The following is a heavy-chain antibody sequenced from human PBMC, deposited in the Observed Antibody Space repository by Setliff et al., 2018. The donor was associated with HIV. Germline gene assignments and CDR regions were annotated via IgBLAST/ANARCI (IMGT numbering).Heavy chain of an antibody. J-gene: IGHJ5*02. CDR2: ITSSGSTI. Sequence: PGGSLKLSCAASGFTFSDYYMSWIRQAPGKGLEWVSYITSSGSTIYYADPVKGRFTISRDNAKSSLYLQMNSLRAEDTAIYYCARDRERWLQSRLFDPWGQGTLVTVSS. D-gene: IGHD4-4*01. CDR1: GFTFSDYY. CDR3: ARDRERWLQSRLFDP. V-gene: IGHV3-11*04.